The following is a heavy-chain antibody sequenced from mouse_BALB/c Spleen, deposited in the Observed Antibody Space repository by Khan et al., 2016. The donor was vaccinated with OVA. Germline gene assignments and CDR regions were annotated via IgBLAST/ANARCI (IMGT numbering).Heavy chain of an antibody. Sequence: QVQLKESGPGLVAPSQSPSITCTISGFSLTNYGVHWVRQPPGKGLEWLVVIWSDGSTTYNSALKSRLSISKDNSKSQVFLKMKSLQTDDTAMYYCARQPYYHYNIMDYWGQGTSVTVSS. V-gene: IGHV2-6-1*01. CDR1: GFSLTNYG. CDR3: ARQPYYHYNIMDY. CDR2: IWSDGST. D-gene: IGHD2-10*01. J-gene: IGHJ4*01.